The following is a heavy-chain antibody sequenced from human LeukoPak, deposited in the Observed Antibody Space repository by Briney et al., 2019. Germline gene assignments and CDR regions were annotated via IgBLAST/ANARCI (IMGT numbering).Heavy chain of an antibody. CDR1: GGSFSGYY. D-gene: IGHD6-19*01. J-gene: IGHJ4*02. V-gene: IGHV4-34*01. CDR3: ARQDSSGWRIREIDY. CDR2: INHSGST. Sequence: PSETLSLTCAVYGGSFSGYYWSWIRQPPGKGLEWIGEINHSGSTNYNPSLKSRVTISVDTSKNQFSLKLSSVTAADTAVYYCARQDSSGWRIREIDYWGQGTLVTVSS.